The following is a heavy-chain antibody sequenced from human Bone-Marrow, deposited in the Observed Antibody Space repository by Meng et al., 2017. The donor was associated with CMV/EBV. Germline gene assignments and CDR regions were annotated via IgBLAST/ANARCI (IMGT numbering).Heavy chain of an antibody. Sequence: GGSLRLSCAASGFTFSSYAMHWVRQAPGKGLEWVAVISYDGSNKYYADSVKGRFTISRDNSKNTLYLQMNSLRAEDTAVYYCARDYPPLAYYYYGMDVWGQGTTATVSS. V-gene: IGHV3-30*04. CDR3: ARDYPPLAYYYYGMDV. CDR2: ISYDGSNK. D-gene: IGHD2-15*01. CDR1: GFTFSSYA. J-gene: IGHJ6*02.